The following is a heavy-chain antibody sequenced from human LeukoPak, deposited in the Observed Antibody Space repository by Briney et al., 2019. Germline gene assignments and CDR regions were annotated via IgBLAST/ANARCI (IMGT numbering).Heavy chain of an antibody. CDR2: ISGSGSST. D-gene: IGHD3-22*01. V-gene: IGHV3-23*01. CDR1: GFTFSSYA. Sequence: GGSLRLSCAASGFTFSSYAMSWVREAPGKGLEWVSAISGSGSSTYYADSVKGRFTISRDNSKNTLSLQMNSLRAEDTAVYYCAKGGSFYDSSGYADYWGQGTLVTVSS. CDR3: AKGGSFYDSSGYADY. J-gene: IGHJ4*02.